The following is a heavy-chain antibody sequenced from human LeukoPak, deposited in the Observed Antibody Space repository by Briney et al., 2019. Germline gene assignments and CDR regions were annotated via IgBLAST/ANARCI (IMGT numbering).Heavy chain of an antibody. J-gene: IGHJ4*02. Sequence: SVKVSCKASGGTFSSYTISWVRQAPGQGLEWMGRIIPILGIANYAQKFQGRVTITADKSTSTAYMELSSLRSEDTAVYYCARNTMGSVVVPAAIGTFDYWGQGTLVTVSS. CDR3: ARNTMGSVVVPAAIGTFDY. CDR1: GGTFSSYT. V-gene: IGHV1-69*02. CDR2: IIPILGIA. D-gene: IGHD2-2*01.